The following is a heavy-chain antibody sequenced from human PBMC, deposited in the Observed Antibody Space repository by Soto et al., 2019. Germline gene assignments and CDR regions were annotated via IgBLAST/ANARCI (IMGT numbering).Heavy chain of an antibody. Sequence: GGSLRLSCAASGFTFSSYAMSWVRQAPGKGLEWVSAISGSGGSTYYADSVKGRFTISRDNSKKTLYLQMNSLGAEDTAVYYCAKAERKPLRGGVDYWGQGTLVTVSS. CDR3: AKAERKPLRGGVDY. D-gene: IGHD3-10*01. CDR1: GFTFSSYA. J-gene: IGHJ4*02. CDR2: ISGSGGST. V-gene: IGHV3-23*01.